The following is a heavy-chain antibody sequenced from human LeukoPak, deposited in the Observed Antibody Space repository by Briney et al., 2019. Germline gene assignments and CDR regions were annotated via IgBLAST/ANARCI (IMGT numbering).Heavy chain of an antibody. CDR3: ARPPAGYSDGWAFDI. J-gene: IGHJ3*02. D-gene: IGHD5-18*01. CDR2: IYPGDSDT. V-gene: IGHV5-51*01. Sequence: GESLKISCKGSGYSFTSYWIGWVRQMPGKGLEWMGIIYPGDSDTRYSPSFQGQVTISADKSISTAYLQWSSLKASDTAMYYCARPPAGYSDGWAFDIWGQGTMVTVSS. CDR1: GYSFTSYW.